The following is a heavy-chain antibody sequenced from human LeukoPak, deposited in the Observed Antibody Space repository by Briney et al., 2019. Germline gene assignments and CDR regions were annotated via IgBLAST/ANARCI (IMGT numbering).Heavy chain of an antibody. CDR3: ATYSSSNGREFQY. J-gene: IGHJ1*01. CDR2: IRYDGSDK. Sequence: GGSLRLSCAASGFTFSSYGMHWVRQAPGKGLEWVAFIRYDGSDKYYADSVKGRFTISRDNAKNSLYLQMNSLRAEDTAVYYCATYSSSNGREFQYWGQGTLVTVSS. D-gene: IGHD2-2*01. V-gene: IGHV3-30*02. CDR1: GFTFSSYG.